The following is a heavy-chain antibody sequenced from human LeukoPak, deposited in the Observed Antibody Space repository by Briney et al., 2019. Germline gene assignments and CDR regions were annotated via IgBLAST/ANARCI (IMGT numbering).Heavy chain of an antibody. CDR3: ARDLRSSGYYAFDY. Sequence: GGSLRLSCEASGFTFSTYSMIWVRQAPGKGLEWVSFISSSSSYIYYADSVKGRFTISRDNAKNSLYLQMNSLRAEDTAVYYCARDLRSSGYYAFDYWGQGTLVTVSS. J-gene: IGHJ4*02. CDR2: ISSSSSYI. CDR1: GFTFSTYS. V-gene: IGHV3-21*01. D-gene: IGHD3-22*01.